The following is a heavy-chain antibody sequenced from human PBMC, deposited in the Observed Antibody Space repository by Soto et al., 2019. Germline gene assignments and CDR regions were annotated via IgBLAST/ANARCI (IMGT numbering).Heavy chain of an antibody. CDR3: ARDGPYYYYMDV. CDR2: INAGNGNT. CDR1: GYTFTSYA. V-gene: IGHV1-3*01. J-gene: IGHJ6*03. Sequence: GASVKVSCKASGYTFTSYAMHWVRQAPGQRLEWMGWINAGNGNTKYSQKFQGRVTITRDTSASTAYMELSSLRSEDTAVHYCARDGPYYYYMDVWGKGTTVTVSS.